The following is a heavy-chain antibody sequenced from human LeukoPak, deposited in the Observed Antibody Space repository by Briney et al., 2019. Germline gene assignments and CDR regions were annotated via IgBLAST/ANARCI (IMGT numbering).Heavy chain of an antibody. J-gene: IGHJ4*02. D-gene: IGHD3-22*01. CDR3: ARDSPGDDYYDSSGPDY. Sequence: PGGSLRLSCAASGFTFSSYAMHWVRQAPGKGLEWVAVISYDGSNKYYADSVKGRFTISRDNSKNTLYLQMNSLRAEGTAVYYCARDSPGDDYYDSSGPDYWGQGTLVTVSS. CDR2: ISYDGSNK. CDR1: GFTFSSYA. V-gene: IGHV3-30-3*01.